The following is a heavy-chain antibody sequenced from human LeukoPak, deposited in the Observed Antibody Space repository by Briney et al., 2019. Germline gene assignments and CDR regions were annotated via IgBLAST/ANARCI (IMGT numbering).Heavy chain of an antibody. V-gene: IGHV1-18*01. CDR1: GYTFTSYG. CDR2: ISAYNGNT. CDR3: ARAVYCSGGSCYSNLRNFDY. Sequence: ASVKVSCKASGYTFTSYGISWVRQAPGQGLEWMGWISAYNGNTNYAQKLQGRVTMTTDTSTSIAYMELRSLRSDDTAVYYCARAVYCSGGSCYSNLRNFDYWGQGTLVTVSS. D-gene: IGHD2-15*01. J-gene: IGHJ4*02.